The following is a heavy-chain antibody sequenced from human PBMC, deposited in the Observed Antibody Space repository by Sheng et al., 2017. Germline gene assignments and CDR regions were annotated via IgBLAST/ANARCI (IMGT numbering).Heavy chain of an antibody. CDR1: GFTFSNYA. CDR2: ISGSGHST. D-gene: IGHD3-10*01. Sequence: EVQLLESGGGLVQPGGSLRLSCAASGFTFSNYAMSWVRQAPGKGLEWVSAISGSGHSTYYADSVKGRFTISRDNSKNTLYLQMNSLRAEDTAVYYCATHHYSSEYYYMDVWGQGTTVTVS. CDR3: ATHHYSSEYYYMDV. V-gene: IGHV3-23*01. J-gene: IGHJ6*03.